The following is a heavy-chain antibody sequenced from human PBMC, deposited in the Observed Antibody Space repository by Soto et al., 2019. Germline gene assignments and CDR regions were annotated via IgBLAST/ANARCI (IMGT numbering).Heavy chain of an antibody. CDR3: ARTVEGYSTPIYGVRPSYLDY. D-gene: IGHD4-17*01. CDR1: GGSFSGYY. J-gene: IGHJ4*02. Sequence: QVQLQQWGAGLLKPSETLSLTCAVYGGSFSGYYWSWIRQPPGKGLEWIGEINHSGSTNYNPSLKSRVTISVDTSKNQFSLTLSSVTAADTAVYYCARTVEGYSTPIYGVRPSYLDYWGQGTLVTVSS. CDR2: INHSGST. V-gene: IGHV4-34*01.